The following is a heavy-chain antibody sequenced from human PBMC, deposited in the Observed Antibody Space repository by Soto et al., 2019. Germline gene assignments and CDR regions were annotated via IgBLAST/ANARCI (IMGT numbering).Heavy chain of an antibody. J-gene: IGHJ4*02. CDR1: GYTFTGYY. CDR2: INPNSGGT. V-gene: IGHV1-2*04. D-gene: IGHD6-6*01. CDR3: ARGSIAARPQAYYLSY. Sequence: ASVKVSCKASGYTFTGYYMHWVRQAPGQGLEWMGWINPNSGGTNYAQKFQGWVTMTRDTSTSTAYMELSRLRSDDTAVYYCARGSIAARPQAYYLSYWGQGTLVTVSS.